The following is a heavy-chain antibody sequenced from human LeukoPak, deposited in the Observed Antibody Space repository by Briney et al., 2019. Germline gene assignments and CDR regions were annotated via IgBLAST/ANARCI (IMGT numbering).Heavy chain of an antibody. CDR1: GYSFTSYW. Sequence: GGSLKISCKGYGYSFTSYWSGWVRQIPGKGLDWIAIIYPGESDTRYSPSFQGQVTISADKSISNAYLQWSSLKASDTAMYYCARLDDILTGYTPDDWGQGTLVTVSS. J-gene: IGHJ4*02. D-gene: IGHD3-9*01. V-gene: IGHV5-51*01. CDR3: ARLDDILTGYTPDD. CDR2: IYPGESDT.